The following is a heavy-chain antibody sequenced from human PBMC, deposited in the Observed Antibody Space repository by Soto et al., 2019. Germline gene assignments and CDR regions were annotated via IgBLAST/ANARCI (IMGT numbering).Heavy chain of an antibody. CDR1: GFSYGGYG. Sequence: QVHLVESGGGVVQPGGSLRLSCVAYGFSYGGYGMHWVRQAPGKGLEWVAVIWHDGGRQYYADSVKGRFTVSRDNAKNTLYLQMNSLIAEDTAVYYFARDLTSGDTDSWCQVTLVIVSS. CDR3: ARDLTSGDTDS. D-gene: IGHD2-15*01. CDR2: IWHDGGRQ. J-gene: IGHJ5*01. V-gene: IGHV3-33*01.